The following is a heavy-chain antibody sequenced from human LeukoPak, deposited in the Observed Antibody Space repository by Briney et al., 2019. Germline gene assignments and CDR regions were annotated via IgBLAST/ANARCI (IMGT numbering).Heavy chain of an antibody. CDR1: GGSISSYY. CDR2: IYYSGST. CDR3: ARLLDYYDSSAVDY. Sequence: SETLSLTCTVSGGSISSYYWSWIRRPSGKGLEWIGYIYYSGSTNYNPSLKSRVTISVDTSKNQFSLKLSSVTAADTAVYYCARLLDYYDSSAVDYWGQGTLVTVSS. D-gene: IGHD3-22*01. V-gene: IGHV4-59*01. J-gene: IGHJ4*02.